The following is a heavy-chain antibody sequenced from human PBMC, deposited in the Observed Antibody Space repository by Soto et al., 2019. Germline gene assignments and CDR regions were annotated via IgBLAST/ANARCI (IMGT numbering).Heavy chain of an antibody. CDR2: INHSGST. Sequence: KSSETLSLTCAVYGGSFSGYYWSWIRQPPGKGLEWIGEINHSGSTNYNPSLKSRVTISVDKSKNQFSLKLSSVTAADTAVYYCARGATYYDFWSGYYPRAQYNWFDPWGQGTLVTVSS. J-gene: IGHJ5*02. D-gene: IGHD3-3*01. CDR3: ARGATYYDFWSGYYPRAQYNWFDP. CDR1: GGSFSGYY. V-gene: IGHV4-34*01.